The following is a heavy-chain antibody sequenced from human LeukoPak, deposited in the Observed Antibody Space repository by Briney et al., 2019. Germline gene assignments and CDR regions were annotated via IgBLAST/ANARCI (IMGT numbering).Heavy chain of an antibody. CDR1: GFTFSSYA. CDR2: ISGSGGST. D-gene: IGHD1-26*01. V-gene: IGHV3-23*01. J-gene: IGHJ3*02. Sequence: GGSLRLSCAASGFTFSSYAMSWVRQAPGKGLEWVSAISGSGGSTYYADSVEGRFTISRDNSKNTLYLQMNSLRAEDTAVYYCASINGYYDAFDIWGQGTMVTVSS. CDR3: ASINGYYDAFDI.